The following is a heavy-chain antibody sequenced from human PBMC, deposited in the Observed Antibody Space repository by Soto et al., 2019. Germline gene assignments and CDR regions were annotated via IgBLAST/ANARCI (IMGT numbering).Heavy chain of an antibody. CDR1: GCSISSYY. Sequence: SETLSLTCTVSGCSISSYYWSWIRQPPGKGLEWIGYIYYSGSTNYNPSLKSRVTISVDTSKNQFSLKLSSVTAADTAVYYCARYSVAGFDYWGQGTLVTVPS. D-gene: IGHD6-19*01. CDR3: ARYSVAGFDY. J-gene: IGHJ4*02. V-gene: IGHV4-59*08. CDR2: IYYSGST.